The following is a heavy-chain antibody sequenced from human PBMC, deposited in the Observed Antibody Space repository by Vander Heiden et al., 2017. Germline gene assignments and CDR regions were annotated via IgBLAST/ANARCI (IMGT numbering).Heavy chain of an antibody. CDR2: ISHDGITK. J-gene: IGHJ4*02. V-gene: IGHV3-30-3*01. Sequence: QVQLVESGGGVVQPGRSLRLSCAASGFTFSTYAMHWVRQAPGKGLDWVAVISHDGITKYYADSVEGRFTISRDNSKNTLYLQMNSLRAEDTAVYYCARGGLPTVTIEYWGQGTLVTVSS. CDR3: ARGGLPTVTIEY. D-gene: IGHD4-17*01. CDR1: GFTFSTYA.